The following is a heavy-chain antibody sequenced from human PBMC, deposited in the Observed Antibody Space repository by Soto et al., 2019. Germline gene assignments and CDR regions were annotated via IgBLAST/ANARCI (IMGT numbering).Heavy chain of an antibody. CDR2: IYYSGST. J-gene: IGHJ6*02. V-gene: IGHV4-31*03. CDR1: GGSISSGGYY. CDR3: ARRRYYDFWSGPRPGRYYGMDV. D-gene: IGHD3-3*01. Sequence: SETLSLTCTVSGGSISSGGYYWSWIRQHPGKGLEWIGYIYYSGSTCYNPSLKSRVTISVDTSKNQFSLKLSSVTAADTAVYYCARRRYYDFWSGPRPGRYYGMDVWGQGTTVTVSS.